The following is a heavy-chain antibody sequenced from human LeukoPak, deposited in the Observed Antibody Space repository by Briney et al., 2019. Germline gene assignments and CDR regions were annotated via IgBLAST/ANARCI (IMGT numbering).Heavy chain of an antibody. J-gene: IGHJ3*02. CDR1: GYTFTSYG. Sequence: ASVKVSCKASGYTFTSYGINWVRQAPGQGLEWMGWISAYNGHTNYAQKLQGRVTVSTDTSTRTAYMELRSLRSDDTAVYYCATGGRWELPRPYAFEIWGQGTMVTVSS. D-gene: IGHD1-26*01. CDR3: ATGGRWELPRPYAFEI. V-gene: IGHV1-18*01. CDR2: ISAYNGHT.